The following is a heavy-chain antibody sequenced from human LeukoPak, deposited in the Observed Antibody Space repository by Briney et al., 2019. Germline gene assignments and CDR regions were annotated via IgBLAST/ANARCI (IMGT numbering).Heavy chain of an antibody. J-gene: IGHJ6*03. CDR1: GYTFTSYG. CDR3: AGVVGTPYYDFWSGSYYMDV. V-gene: IGHV1-18*01. CDR2: ISAYNGNT. D-gene: IGHD3-3*01. Sequence: ASVKVSCKASGYTFTSYGISWARQAPGQGLEWMGWISAYNGNTNYAQKLQGRVTMTTDTSTSTAYMELRSLRSDDTAVYYCAGVVGTPYYDFWSGSYYMDVWGKGTTVTVSS.